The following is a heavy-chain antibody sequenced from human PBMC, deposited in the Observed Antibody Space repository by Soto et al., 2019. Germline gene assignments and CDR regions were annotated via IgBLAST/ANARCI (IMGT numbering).Heavy chain of an antibody. V-gene: IGHV1-18*04. J-gene: IGHJ4*02. CDR3: ARDPLAPYY. Sequence: GASVKVSCKASGYTFTSYYMHWVRQAPGQGLEWMGRINAYNGNTNYAQKLQGRVTMTTDTSTSTAYMELRSLRSDDTAVYYCARDPLAPYYWGQGTLVTVSS. D-gene: IGHD1-1*01. CDR1: GYTFTSYY. CDR2: INAYNGNT.